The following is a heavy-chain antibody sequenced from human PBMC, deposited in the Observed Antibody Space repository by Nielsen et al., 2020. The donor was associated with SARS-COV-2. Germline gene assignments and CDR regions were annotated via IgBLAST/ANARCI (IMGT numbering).Heavy chain of an antibody. D-gene: IGHD3/OR15-3a*01. CDR2: IYYSGST. J-gene: IGHJ4*02. CDR3: ARWSSDYYFDY. Sequence: SETLSLTCTVSGGSISSGGYYWSWIRQHPGKGLEWIGYIYYSGSTYYNPSLKSRVTISVDTSKNQFSLKLSSVTAADTAVYYCARWSSDYYFDYWGQGTLVTVSS. V-gene: IGHV4-31*03. CDR1: GGSISSGGYY.